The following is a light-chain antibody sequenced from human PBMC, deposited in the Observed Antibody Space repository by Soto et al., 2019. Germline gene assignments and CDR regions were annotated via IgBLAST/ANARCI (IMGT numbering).Light chain of an antibody. CDR2: AAS. CDR1: QSVGVN. J-gene: IGKJ2*01. Sequence: VMTQSPATLSVSPGESATLSCRASQSVGVNLVWYQQRPGQPPSLVIYAASTRATGVPARFSGSGSGTEFTLTISSLQSEDFAVFYCQQHPNGPTFGQGTKLEIK. CDR3: QQHPNGPT. V-gene: IGKV3-15*01.